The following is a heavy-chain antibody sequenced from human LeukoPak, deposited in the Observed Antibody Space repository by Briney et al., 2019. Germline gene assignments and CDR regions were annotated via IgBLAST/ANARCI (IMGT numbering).Heavy chain of an antibody. CDR1: GFTFSSYS. CDR3: ARGRTVATITEGWFDP. CDR2: ISSSSSYI. D-gene: IGHD5-12*01. V-gene: IGHV3-21*01. J-gene: IGHJ5*02. Sequence: GGSLRLSCAASGFTFSSYSMNWVRQAPGKGLEWVSSISSSSSYIYYADSVKGRFTISRDNAKNSLYLQMNSLRAEDTAVYYCARGRTVATITEGWFDPWGQGTLVTVSS.